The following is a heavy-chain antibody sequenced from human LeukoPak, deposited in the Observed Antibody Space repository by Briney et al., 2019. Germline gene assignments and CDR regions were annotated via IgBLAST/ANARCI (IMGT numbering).Heavy chain of an antibody. D-gene: IGHD3-10*01. CDR3: VRITMVRGVKILDY. V-gene: IGHV4-4*09. J-gene: IGHJ4*02. CDR1: GGSISSYY. CDR2: IYTSGST. Sequence: SETLSLTCTVSGGSISSYYWSWIRQPPGKGLEWIGYIYTSGSTNYNPSLKSRVTTSVDTSKNQFSLKLSSVTAADTAVYYCVRITMVRGVKILDYWGQGTLVTVSS.